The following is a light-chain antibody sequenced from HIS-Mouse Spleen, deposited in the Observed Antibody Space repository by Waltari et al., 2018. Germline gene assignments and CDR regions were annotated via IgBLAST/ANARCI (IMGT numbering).Light chain of an antibody. J-gene: IGKJ1*01. Sequence: DIQMTQSPSTLSASVGDRVTITFRASQIISSWLAWYQQKPGKAPKLLIYKASSLESGVPSRFSGSGSGTEFTLTISSLQPDDFATYYCQQYNSWWTFGQGTKVEIK. CDR3: QQYNSWWT. CDR2: KAS. CDR1: QIISSW. V-gene: IGKV1-5*03.